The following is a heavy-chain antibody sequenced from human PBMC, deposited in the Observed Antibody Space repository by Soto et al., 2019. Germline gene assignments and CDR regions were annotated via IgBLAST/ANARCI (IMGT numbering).Heavy chain of an antibody. CDR2: TYYRSKWYS. Sequence: PSQTLSLTCAISGDSVSSTSTAWSWIRQSPSRGLEWLGGTYYRSKWYSDYAVSVKGRITINPDTSKNQFSLQLNSVTPEDTAVYYCARGSYYSGWVWGQGTLVTVSS. CDR3: ARGSYYSGWV. D-gene: IGHD6-19*01. V-gene: IGHV6-1*01. CDR1: GDSVSSTSTA. J-gene: IGHJ4*02.